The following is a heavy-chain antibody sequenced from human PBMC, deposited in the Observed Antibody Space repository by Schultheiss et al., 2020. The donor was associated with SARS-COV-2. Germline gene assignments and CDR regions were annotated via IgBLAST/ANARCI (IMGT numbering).Heavy chain of an antibody. CDR1: GGSFSGYY. J-gene: IGHJ6*03. Sequence: SETLSLTCAVYGGSFSGYYWSWIRQPPGKGLEWIGEINHSGSTNYNPSLKSRVTISVDTSKNQFSLKLSSVTAADTAVYYCARVGYYYYMDVWGKGTTVTVSS. V-gene: IGHV4-34*01. CDR2: INHSGST. CDR3: ARVGYYYYMDV.